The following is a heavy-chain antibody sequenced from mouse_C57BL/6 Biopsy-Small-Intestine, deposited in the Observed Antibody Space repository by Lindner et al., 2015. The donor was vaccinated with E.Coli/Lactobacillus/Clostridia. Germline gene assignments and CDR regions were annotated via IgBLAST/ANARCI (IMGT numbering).Heavy chain of an antibody. Sequence: VQLQESGAELVKPGASVKLSCTASGFNIKEYYMHWVKQRTEQGLEWIGRIDPEDGETKYGPKFQGKATIKTDTSSNTAYLQLSSLTFEDTAVYYCARGDDYLFTYWGQGTLVTVSA. CDR1: GFNIKEYY. CDR2: IDPEDGET. J-gene: IGHJ3*01. V-gene: IGHV14-2*01. CDR3: ARGDDYLFTY. D-gene: IGHD2-4*01.